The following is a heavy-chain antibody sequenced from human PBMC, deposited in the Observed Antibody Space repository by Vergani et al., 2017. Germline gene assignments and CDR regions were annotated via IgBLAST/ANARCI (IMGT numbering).Heavy chain of an antibody. CDR2: IIPIFGTA. CDR1: GYTFSTYG. J-gene: IGHJ6*03. V-gene: IGHV1-69*13. CDR3: ARGARDFWSGSAYYYMDV. D-gene: IGHD3-3*01. Sequence: QVQLVQSGAEVKKPGASVKVSCKASGYTFSTYGISWVRQAPGQGLEWMGGIIPIFGTANYAQKFQGRVTITADESTSTAYMELSSLRSEDTAVYYCARGARDFWSGSAYYYMDVWGKGTTVTVSS.